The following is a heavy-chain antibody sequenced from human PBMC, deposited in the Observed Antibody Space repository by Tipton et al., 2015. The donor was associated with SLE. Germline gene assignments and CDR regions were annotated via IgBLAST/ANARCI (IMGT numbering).Heavy chain of an antibody. V-gene: IGHV4-34*01. CDR3: ARTQYTFGGVIAPFDY. J-gene: IGHJ4*02. Sequence: LRLSCAVYGGSFSGYYWSWIRQPPGKGLEWIGEINHSGYTNYNLSLKSRVTISVDTSKNQFSLKLSSVTAADTAVYYCARTQYTFGGVIAPFDYWGQGTLVTVSS. CDR1: GGSFSGYY. D-gene: IGHD3-16*02. CDR2: INHSGYT.